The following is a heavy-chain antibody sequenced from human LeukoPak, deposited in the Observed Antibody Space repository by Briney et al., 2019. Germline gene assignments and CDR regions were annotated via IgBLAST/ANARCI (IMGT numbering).Heavy chain of an antibody. J-gene: IGHJ4*02. CDR2: ISGSGGST. V-gene: IGHV3-23*01. D-gene: IGHD4-17*01. CDR1: GFTFSSYA. CDR3: ATAPYGDYSFDY. Sequence: PGGSLRLSCAASGFTFSSYAMSWVRQAPGKGLEWVSAISGSGGSTYYADSVKGRFTISRDNSKNTLYLQMNSLRAEDTAVYYCATAPYGDYSFDYWGQGTLVTVSS.